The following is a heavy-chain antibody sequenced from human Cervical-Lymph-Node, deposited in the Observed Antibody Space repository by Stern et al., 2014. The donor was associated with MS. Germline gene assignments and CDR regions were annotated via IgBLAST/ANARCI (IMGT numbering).Heavy chain of an antibody. Sequence: QITLKESGPTLVKPTQTLTLTCTFSGFSLSTSGVGVGWIRQPPGKALEWLALISWDDDKRDSPSLKSRLTITKDTSKNQVVLTMTNMDPVDTATYYCAHRPTRGGDGYAIYFDYWGQGTLVTVSS. CDR1: GFSLSTSGVG. CDR3: AHRPTRGGDGYAIYFDY. V-gene: IGHV2-5*02. CDR2: ISWDDDK. D-gene: IGHD5-24*01. J-gene: IGHJ4*02.